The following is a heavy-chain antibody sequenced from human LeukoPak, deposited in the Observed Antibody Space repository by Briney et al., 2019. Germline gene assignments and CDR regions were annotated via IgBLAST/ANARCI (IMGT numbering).Heavy chain of an antibody. Sequence: SVKVSCKASGGTFSSYAVSWVRQAPGQGLEWMGRIIPILGIANYAQKFQGRVTITADKSTSTAYMELSSLRSEDTAAYYCARGAGITMIVVVPNYYYYGMDVWGQGTTVTVSS. V-gene: IGHV1-69*04. CDR1: GGTFSSYA. J-gene: IGHJ6*02. CDR3: ARGAGITMIVVVPNYYYYGMDV. D-gene: IGHD3-22*01. CDR2: IIPILGIA.